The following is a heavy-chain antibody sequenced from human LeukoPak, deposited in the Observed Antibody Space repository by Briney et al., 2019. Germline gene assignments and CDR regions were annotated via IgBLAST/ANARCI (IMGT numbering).Heavy chain of an antibody. Sequence: KPSETLSLTCVVSGGSFSNRCWWTGLRPSPGGGVEWIGEMWHSGSTNYKPSLKSRVTISVDKSKTHFSLRLSVVSAADTAVYYCARESESYDSSGWDGNYFDYWGQGTLVTVSS. CDR3: ARESESYDSSGWDGNYFDY. V-gene: IGHV4-4*02. CDR2: MWHSGST. J-gene: IGHJ4*02. CDR1: GGSFSNRCW. D-gene: IGHD6-19*01.